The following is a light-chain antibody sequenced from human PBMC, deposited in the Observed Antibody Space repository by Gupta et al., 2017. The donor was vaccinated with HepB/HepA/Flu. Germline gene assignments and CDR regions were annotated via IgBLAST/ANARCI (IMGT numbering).Light chain of an antibody. J-gene: IGKJ5*01. CDR3: QQYGSSGFT. CDR1: HSVTRSY. CDR2: GTS. Sequence: GERVTLSSRASHSVTRSYLGWYQQIPGQAPSLLIYGTSNRATGIPYRFSGSVSGTDFTLTINRLEPEDFAVYYCQQYGSSGFTFGQGTQLEIK. V-gene: IGKV3-20*01.